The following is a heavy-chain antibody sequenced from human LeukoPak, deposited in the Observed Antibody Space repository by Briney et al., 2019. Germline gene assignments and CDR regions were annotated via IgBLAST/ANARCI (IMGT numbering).Heavy chain of an antibody. D-gene: IGHD6-19*01. Sequence: PSETLSLTCTVSGGSISSSSYYWGWIRQPPGKGLEWIGSIYYSGSTYYNPSLKSRVTISVDTSKNQFSLKLSSVTAADTAVYYCARGRRSSGWYGVSWFDPWGQGTLVTVSS. V-gene: IGHV4-39*01. CDR2: IYYSGST. CDR1: GGSISSSSYY. J-gene: IGHJ5*02. CDR3: ARGRRSSGWYGVSWFDP.